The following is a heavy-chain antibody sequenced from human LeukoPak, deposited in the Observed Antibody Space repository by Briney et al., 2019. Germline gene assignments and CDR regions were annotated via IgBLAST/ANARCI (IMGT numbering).Heavy chain of an antibody. CDR1: GFTLSTHG. D-gene: IGHD1-26*01. CDR3: ARDLSFGSLDF. Sequence: PGGSLRHSCAASGFTLSTHGMHWVRQAPGKGLEWVAGMWYDGSREDYADSVKGRFTISRDMSKNTLNLQMNSLRVEDTAMFYCARDLSFGSLDFRGQGTLVTVSS. V-gene: IGHV3-33*01. CDR2: MWYDGSRE. J-gene: IGHJ4*02.